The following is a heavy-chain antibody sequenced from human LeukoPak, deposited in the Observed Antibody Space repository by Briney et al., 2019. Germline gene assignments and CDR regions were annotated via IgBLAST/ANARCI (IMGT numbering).Heavy chain of an antibody. CDR1: GYTFTNYY. CDR3: AREIGMGAFDYYYYGMDV. D-gene: IGHD3-16*01. V-gene: IGHV1-46*01. CDR2: FNPSGGST. J-gene: IGHJ6*02. Sequence: ASVKVSCKASGYTFTNYYMHWVRQAPGQGLEWMGIFNPSGGSTSYAQKFQGRVTMTRDTSTSTVYMELSSLRSEDTAVYYCAREIGMGAFDYYYYGMDVWGQGTTVTVSS.